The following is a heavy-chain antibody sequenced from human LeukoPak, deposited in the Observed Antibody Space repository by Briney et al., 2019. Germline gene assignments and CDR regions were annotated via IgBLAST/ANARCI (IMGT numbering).Heavy chain of an antibody. D-gene: IGHD4-17*01. V-gene: IGHV3-7*01. CDR2: IKQDGSEK. CDR3: ARDHDYGGFGY. Sequence: PGGSLRLSCAASGLTFSSYWMSWVRQAPGKGLEWVAKIKQDGSEKYYVDSVKGRFTISRDNAKKSLYLQMNSLRAEDTAVYYCARDHDYGGFGYWGQGTLVTVSS. J-gene: IGHJ4*02. CDR1: GLTFSSYW.